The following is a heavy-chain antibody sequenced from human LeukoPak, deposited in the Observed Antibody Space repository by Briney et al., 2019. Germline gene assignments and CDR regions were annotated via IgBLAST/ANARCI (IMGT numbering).Heavy chain of an antibody. D-gene: IGHD5-12*01. J-gene: IGHJ4*02. CDR2: ITWEGGST. CDR1: VFTLDDYS. Sequence: GVSLRLFCDAWVFTLDDYSMHGVRQRRGKDLEWVSLITWEGGSTFYVDSVKGRFTISRDNSSESVSLQMNGLSTDDTGLYYCARERDRVIDYWGQGTLVTVSS. CDR3: ARERDRVIDY. V-gene: IGHV3-43*01.